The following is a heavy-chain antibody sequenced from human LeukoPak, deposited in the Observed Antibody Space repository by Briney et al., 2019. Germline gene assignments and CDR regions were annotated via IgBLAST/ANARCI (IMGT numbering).Heavy chain of an antibody. J-gene: IGHJ4*02. V-gene: IGHV3-30-3*01. D-gene: IGHD6-19*01. CDR1: GFSFSSYA. CDR3: ARGQWLAPDY. CDR2: ISSDGSNK. Sequence: GGSLRLSCAASGFSFSSYAMHWVRQAPGKGLDLEGVISSDGSNKYYADSVKGRFTISKANSRNTLYLQMNILRAEDTAVYYGARGQWLAPDYWGQGTLVTVSS.